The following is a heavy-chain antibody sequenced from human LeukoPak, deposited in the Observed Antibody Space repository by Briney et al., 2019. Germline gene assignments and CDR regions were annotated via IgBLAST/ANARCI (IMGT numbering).Heavy chain of an antibody. D-gene: IGHD2-15*01. V-gene: IGHV3-38-3*01. CDR1: GFTVSSNE. CDR3: ARDPGARRYCSGGSCYSNDY. J-gene: IGHJ4*02. CDR2: ISGGST. Sequence: GGSLRLSCAASGFTVSSNEVSWVRQAPGKGLEWVSSISGGSTYYADSVKGRFTISRDNAKNSLYPQMNSLRAEDTAVYYCARDPGARRYCSGGSCYSNDYWGQGTLVTVSS.